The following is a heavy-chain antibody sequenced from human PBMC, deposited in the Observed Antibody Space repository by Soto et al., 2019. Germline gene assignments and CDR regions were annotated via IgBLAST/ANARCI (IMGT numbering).Heavy chain of an antibody. CDR1: GFTFSSSW. D-gene: IGHD1-20*01. CDR3: ARPGISGTTGDY. Sequence: GGSLRLSCAASGFTFSSSWMHWVRQAPGKGLVWVSRINPDGSSTDYADSVKGRFTISRDNAKDTLFLQMNSLRAEDTAVYFCARPGISGTTGDYWGQGTLVTVSS. J-gene: IGHJ4*02. V-gene: IGHV3-74*01. CDR2: INPDGSST.